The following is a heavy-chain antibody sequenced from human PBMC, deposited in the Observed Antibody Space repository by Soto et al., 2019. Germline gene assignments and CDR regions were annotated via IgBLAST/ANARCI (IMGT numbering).Heavy chain of an antibody. D-gene: IGHD3-22*01. V-gene: IGHV1-46*01. CDR1: GYTFTTYY. CDR3: ARAMYDSSGYVYLDN. Sequence: ASVKVSCKASGYTFTTYYIHWVQQAPGQGLERMGIIDPSGGSTTYAQKFQGRVTMTRDTSTNTVYMELSSLRSEDTAVYYCARAMYDSSGYVYLDNWGQGTTVTVYS. J-gene: IGHJ4*02. CDR2: IDPSGGST.